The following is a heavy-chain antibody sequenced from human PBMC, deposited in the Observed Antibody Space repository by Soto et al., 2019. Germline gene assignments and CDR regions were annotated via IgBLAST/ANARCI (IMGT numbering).Heavy chain of an antibody. V-gene: IGHV1-18*04. J-gene: IGHJ3*02. Sequence: QVQLVQSGAEVKKPGASVKVSCKASGYTFTNYGISWVRQAPGQGLEWMGWISAYNGDTNYAQKLQGRVTMTTDTSTSTAYMELRSLRSDDTAVYYCARVRSYYIDSGDRPGAVDIMGRGTMVTVSS. CDR2: ISAYNGDT. CDR3: ARVRSYYIDSGDRPGAVDI. CDR1: GYTFTNYG. D-gene: IGHD3-22*01.